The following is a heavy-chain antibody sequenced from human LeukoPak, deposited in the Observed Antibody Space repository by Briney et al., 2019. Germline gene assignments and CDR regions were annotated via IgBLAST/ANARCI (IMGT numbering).Heavy chain of an antibody. CDR3: ARVIGPADPADY. J-gene: IGHJ4*02. Sequence: ASVKVPCKASGYTFTGYYMHWVRQAPGQGLEWMGWINPNSGGTNYAQKFQGRVTMTRDTSISTAYMELSRLRSDDTAVYYCARVIGPADPADYWGQGTLVTVSS. CDR1: GYTFTGYY. CDR2: INPNSGGT. V-gene: IGHV1-2*02.